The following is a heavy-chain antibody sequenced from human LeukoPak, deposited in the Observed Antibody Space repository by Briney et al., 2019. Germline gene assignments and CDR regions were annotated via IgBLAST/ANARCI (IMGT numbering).Heavy chain of an antibody. CDR3: AIEGDGGWIDS. Sequence: PGGSLRLSCEGSGFTFENYDMHWVRQATGEGLEWVSGIGSRGDTYYQGSVKGRFTISREDAKNSLYLQMKGLRAGDTAVYYRAIEGDGGWIDSWGQGTLVTVSS. V-gene: IGHV3-13*04. J-gene: IGHJ4*02. CDR2: IGSRGDT. CDR1: GFTFENYD. D-gene: IGHD6-19*01.